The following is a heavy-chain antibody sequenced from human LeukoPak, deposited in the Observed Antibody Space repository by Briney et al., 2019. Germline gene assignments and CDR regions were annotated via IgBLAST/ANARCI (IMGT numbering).Heavy chain of an antibody. CDR1: GFTFSSYA. CDR2: IKQDGSEK. Sequence: PGGSLRLSCAASGFTFSSYAMSWVRQAPGKGLEWVANIKQDGSEKYYVDSVKGRFTISRDNAKNSLYLQMNSLRAEDTAVYYCARGGSDYWGQGTLVTVSS. V-gene: IGHV3-7*01. J-gene: IGHJ4*02. CDR3: ARGGSDY.